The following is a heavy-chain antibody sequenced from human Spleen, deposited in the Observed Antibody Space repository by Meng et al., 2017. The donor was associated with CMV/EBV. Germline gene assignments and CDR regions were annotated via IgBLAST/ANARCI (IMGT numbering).Heavy chain of an antibody. CDR1: GFTFSSYS. V-gene: IGHV3-21*01. J-gene: IGHJ6*02. Sequence: GGSLRLSCAASGFTFSSYSMNWVRQAPGKGLEWVSSISSSSSYIYYADSVKGRFTISRDNAKNSLYLQMNSLRAEDTAVYYCARGGLGSWYLYYYYYGMDVWGQGTTVTVSS. D-gene: IGHD6-13*01. CDR3: ARGGLGSWYLYYYYYGMDV. CDR2: ISSSSSYI.